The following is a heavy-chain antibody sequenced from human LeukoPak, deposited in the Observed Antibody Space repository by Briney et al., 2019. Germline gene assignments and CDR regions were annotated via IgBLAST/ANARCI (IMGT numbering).Heavy chain of an antibody. J-gene: IGHJ4*02. Sequence: PGGSLRLSCAASGFTFSNYAMSWVRQAPGKGLGWVSAISGSGGSTYYADSVKGRFTISRDNSKNTLYLQMNSLRAEDTAVYYCASEYSSGWYGAFDYWGQGTLVTVSS. CDR3: ASEYSSGWYGAFDY. D-gene: IGHD6-19*01. V-gene: IGHV3-23*01. CDR1: GFTFSNYA. CDR2: ISGSGGST.